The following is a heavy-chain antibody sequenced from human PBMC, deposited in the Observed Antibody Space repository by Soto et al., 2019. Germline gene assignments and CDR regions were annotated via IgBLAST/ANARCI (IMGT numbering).Heavy chain of an antibody. Sequence: QVQLQESGPGLVKPSQTLSVSCAISGDSVSGDSAAWNWCSLSPSRGREWLARTYYRSRWYNDYAVSLTSRITVNPDTSKNQFSLQLTTVTPEDTAIYVCAGTTSHHWLYMDVWGRGTTFTVSS. V-gene: IGHV6-1*01. CDR3: AGTTSHHWLYMDV. CDR2: TYYRSRWYN. J-gene: IGHJ6*03. CDR1: GDSVSGDSAA. D-gene: IGHD1-1*01.